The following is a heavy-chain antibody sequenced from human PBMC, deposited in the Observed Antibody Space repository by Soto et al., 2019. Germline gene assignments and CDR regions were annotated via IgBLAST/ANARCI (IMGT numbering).Heavy chain of an antibody. CDR3: ATLLDSSGWFSAFDI. J-gene: IGHJ3*02. V-gene: IGHV1-2*02. Sequence: QVQLVQSGAEVKKPGSSMKVSCKASGGTFSSYAISWVRQAPGQGLEWMGGINPNSGGTNYAQKFQGRVTMTRDTSISTAYRELSRLRSDDTAVYYCATLLDSSGWFSAFDIWGQGTMVTVSS. CDR1: GGTFSSYA. D-gene: IGHD6-19*01. CDR2: INPNSGGT.